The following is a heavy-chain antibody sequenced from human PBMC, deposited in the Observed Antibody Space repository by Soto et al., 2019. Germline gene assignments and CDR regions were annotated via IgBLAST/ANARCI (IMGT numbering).Heavy chain of an antibody. CDR3: ARGYSRSRDLGY. Sequence: QVQVVESGGGVVQPGTSLRLSCAASGFSFSSYDIHWVRQAPGKGLEWVAVIWYDGSNKYYADSVKGRCIISRDNSKNTLYLQMNSLRADDTAVYYCARGYSRSRDLGYWGQGTLVTVSS. J-gene: IGHJ4*02. D-gene: IGHD6-13*01. CDR2: IWYDGSNK. V-gene: IGHV3-33*01. CDR1: GFSFSSYD.